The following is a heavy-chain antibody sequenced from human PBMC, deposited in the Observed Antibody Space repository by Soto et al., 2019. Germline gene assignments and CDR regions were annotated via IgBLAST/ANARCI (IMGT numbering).Heavy chain of an antibody. J-gene: IGHJ4*02. CDR1: GFTFSSYG. CDR3: AKDADYYDSSGYFDY. D-gene: IGHD3-22*01. Sequence: QVQLVESGGGVVQPGRSLRLSCAASGFTFSSYGMHWVRQAPGKGLGRVAVISYEGSNKYYADSVKGRFTISRDNSKNTLYLQMNSLRAADKAVYCCAKDADYYDSSGYFDYWGEGTLGTVSS. CDR2: ISYEGSNK. V-gene: IGHV3-30*18.